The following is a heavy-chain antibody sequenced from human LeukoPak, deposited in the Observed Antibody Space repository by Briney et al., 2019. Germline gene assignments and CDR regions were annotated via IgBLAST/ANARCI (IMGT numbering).Heavy chain of an antibody. CDR2: INTDGSST. J-gene: IGHJ4*02. Sequence: PGGSLRLSCAASGFTFSSYWMHWVRKAPGKGLVWVSRINTDGSSTSYADSVKGRFTISRDNAKNTLYLQMNSLRAEDTAVYYCARAHIAAAGTTPGYWGQGTLVTVSS. CDR1: GFTFSSYW. V-gene: IGHV3-74*01. D-gene: IGHD6-13*01. CDR3: ARAHIAAAGTTPGY.